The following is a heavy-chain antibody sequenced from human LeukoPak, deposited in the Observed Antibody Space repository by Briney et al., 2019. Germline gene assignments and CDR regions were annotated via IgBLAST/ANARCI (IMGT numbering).Heavy chain of an antibody. J-gene: IGHJ4*02. V-gene: IGHV3-64*02. CDR1: GFTFSSYA. CDR3: TRRYCSSTSCSPFDY. D-gene: IGHD2-2*01. Sequence: AGGSLRLSCAASGFTFSSYAMHWVRQAPGKGLQYVSAISSEGGSTYYADSVKGRFTISRDNSKNTVYLQMGSLRVEDMAVYYCTRRYCSSTSCSPFDYWGQGTLVTVSS. CDR2: ISSEGGST.